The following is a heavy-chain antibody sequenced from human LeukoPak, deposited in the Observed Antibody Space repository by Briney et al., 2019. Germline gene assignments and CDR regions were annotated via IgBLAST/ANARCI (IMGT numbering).Heavy chain of an antibody. V-gene: IGHV1-24*01. D-gene: IGHD1-7*01. Sequence: ASVKVSCKVSGYTLTELSMHWVRQAPGKGLEWMGGFDPEDGETIYAQKFQGRVTMTEDTSTDTAYMELSSLRSEDMALYYCAKDIRNNSNYEGAFDIWGQGTMVTVSS. CDR3: AKDIRNNSNYEGAFDI. CDR1: GYTLTELS. CDR2: FDPEDGET. J-gene: IGHJ3*02.